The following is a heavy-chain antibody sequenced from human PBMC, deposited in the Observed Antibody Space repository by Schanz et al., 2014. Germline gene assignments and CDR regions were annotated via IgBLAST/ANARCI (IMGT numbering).Heavy chain of an antibody. CDR1: GFTFSSYS. V-gene: IGHV3-21*02. CDR3: ARDGGRDGYNLAFDV. Sequence: EVRLVESGGGLVKPGGSLRLSCAASGFTFSSYSMSWVRQAPGKGLGWVSFISGGSSYIFYADSVKGRFIISRDSSKNTLFLQMNSLRAEDTAVYFCARDGGRDGYNLAFDVWGQGTLVTVSS. CDR2: ISGGSSYI. J-gene: IGHJ3*01. D-gene: IGHD5-12*01.